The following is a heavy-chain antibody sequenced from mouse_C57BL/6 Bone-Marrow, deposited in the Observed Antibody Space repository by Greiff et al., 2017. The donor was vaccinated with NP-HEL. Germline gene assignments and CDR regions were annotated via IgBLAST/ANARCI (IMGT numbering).Heavy chain of an antibody. CDR1: GFTFRDYG. Sequence: EGKLVESGGGLVQPGGSLKLPRAASGFTFRDYGMAWGRQAPRKGPEWVAFISNLAYSIYYADTVTGRFTISRENAKNTLYLEMSSLRSEDTAMYYCARKQYFDVWGTGTTVTVSS. J-gene: IGHJ1*03. V-gene: IGHV5-15*04. CDR2: ISNLAYSI. CDR3: ARKQYFDV.